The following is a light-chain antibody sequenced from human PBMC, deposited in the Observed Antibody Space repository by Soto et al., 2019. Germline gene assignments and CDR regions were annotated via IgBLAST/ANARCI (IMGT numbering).Light chain of an antibody. J-gene: IGLJ1*01. V-gene: IGLV6-57*04. Sequence: LTQPHSVSESPGKTVTISCTRSSGSIASNYVQWYQQRPGSVPTTVIYEGNQRPSGVPDRFSGSKSGNTASLTVSGLQAEDEADYYCSSYAGSSNVFGTGTKLTVL. CDR1: SGSIASNY. CDR3: SSYAGSSNV. CDR2: EGN.